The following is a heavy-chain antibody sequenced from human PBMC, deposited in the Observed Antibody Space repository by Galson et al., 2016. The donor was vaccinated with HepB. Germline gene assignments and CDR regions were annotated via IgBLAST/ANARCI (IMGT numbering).Heavy chain of an antibody. CDR3: VRDEYNISWYKY. V-gene: IGHV4-39*02. CDR1: GDSINIARYF. CDR2: IANSGST. J-gene: IGHJ4*02. Sequence: ETLSLTCSVSGDSINIARYFWGWIRQSPTRGLEWIGTIANSGSTYYNPSPRSRVSISVDTSRNQFSLKLNSVTAADTALYYCVRDEYNISWYKYWGQGTLVTVSS. D-gene: IGHD6-13*01.